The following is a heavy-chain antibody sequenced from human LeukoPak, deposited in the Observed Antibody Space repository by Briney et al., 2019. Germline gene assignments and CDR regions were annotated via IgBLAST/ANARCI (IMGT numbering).Heavy chain of an antibody. CDR2: INHSGST. J-gene: IGHJ6*03. Sequence: SETLSLTCAVYGGSFSGYYWSWIRQPPGKGLEWIGEINHSGSTNYNPSLKSRVTISVDTSKNQFSLKLSSVTAADTAVYYCARGAWYSSSWRSYYYYMDVWGKGTTVTVSS. CDR1: GGSFSGYY. CDR3: ARGAWYSSSWRSYYYYMDV. V-gene: IGHV4-34*01. D-gene: IGHD6-13*01.